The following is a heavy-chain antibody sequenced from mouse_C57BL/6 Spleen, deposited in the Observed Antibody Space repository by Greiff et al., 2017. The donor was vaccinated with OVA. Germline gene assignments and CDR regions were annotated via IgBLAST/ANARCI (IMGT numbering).Heavy chain of an antibody. J-gene: IGHJ4*01. CDR3: ARFIGTTVGGLPMDY. D-gene: IGHD2-12*01. Sequence: QVQLQQPGAELVKPGASVKMSCKASGYTFTSYSITWVKQRPGQGLEWIGYIYPGSGSTNYNEKFKSKATLTVDTSSSTAYMQLSSLTSEDSAVYDCARFIGTTVGGLPMDYWGQGTSVTVSS. V-gene: IGHV1-55*01. CDR2: IYPGSGST. CDR1: GYTFTSYS.